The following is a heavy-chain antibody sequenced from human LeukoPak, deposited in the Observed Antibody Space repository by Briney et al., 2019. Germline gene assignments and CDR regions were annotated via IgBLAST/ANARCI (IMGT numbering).Heavy chain of an antibody. CDR1: GFTFSTYA. J-gene: IGHJ4*02. D-gene: IGHD3-16*01. V-gene: IGHV3-23*01. CDR2: ISGSGANT. CDR3: AKERDGYTYPYYFDY. Sequence: GGSLRLSCAASGFTFSTYAMSWVRQAPGKGLEWVSTISGSGANTYYADSVRGRFTISRDNSKNTLYLNMNSLRAEDTAVYYCAKERDGYTYPYYFDYWGQGTLATVSS.